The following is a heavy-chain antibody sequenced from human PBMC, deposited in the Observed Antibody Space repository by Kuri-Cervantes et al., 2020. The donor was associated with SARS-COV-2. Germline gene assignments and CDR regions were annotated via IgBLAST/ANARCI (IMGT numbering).Heavy chain of an antibody. J-gene: IGHJ6*02. CDR3: ATSLRYFDWLVRGSASYGMDV. V-gene: IGHV1-18*01. Sequence: ASVKVSCKASGYTFKNYYIHWVRQAPGQGLEWMGWISAYNGNTNYAQKLQGRVTMTTDTSTSTAYMELRSLRSDDTAVYYCATSLRYFDWLVRGSASYGMDVWGQGTTVTVSS. CDR1: GYTFKNYY. D-gene: IGHD3-9*01. CDR2: ISAYNGNT.